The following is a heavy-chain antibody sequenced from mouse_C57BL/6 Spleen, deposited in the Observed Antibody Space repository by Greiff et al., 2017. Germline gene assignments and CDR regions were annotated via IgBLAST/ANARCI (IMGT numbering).Heavy chain of an antibody. V-gene: IGHV3-1*01. CDR1: GYSITSGYD. Sequence: EVQRVESGPGMVKPSQSLSLTCTVTGYSITSGYDWHWIRHFPGNKLEWMGYISYSGSTNYNPSLKSRISITHDTSKNHFFLKLNSVTTEDTATYYCARDKYPYYAMDYWGQGTSVTVSS. CDR2: ISYSGST. D-gene: IGHD5-1-1*01. CDR3: ARDKYPYYAMDY. J-gene: IGHJ4*01.